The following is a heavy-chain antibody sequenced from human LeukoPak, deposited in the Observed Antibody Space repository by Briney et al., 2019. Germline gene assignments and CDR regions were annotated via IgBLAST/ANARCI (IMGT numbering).Heavy chain of an antibody. Sequence: GGSLRLSCAASGLTFNTYSMSAVRRAPGKGLECVSYISSSSHTIFYADSVKGRFTVSRDNAKNSLYLQMNSLRAEDTAVYYCARDLDSSSWYYFGYWGQGTLVTVSS. CDR3: ARDLDSSSWYYFGY. J-gene: IGHJ4*02. CDR1: GLTFNTYS. CDR2: ISSSSHTI. D-gene: IGHD6-13*01. V-gene: IGHV3-48*01.